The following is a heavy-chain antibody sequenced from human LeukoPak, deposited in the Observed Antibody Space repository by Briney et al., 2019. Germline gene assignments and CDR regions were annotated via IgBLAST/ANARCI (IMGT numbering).Heavy chain of an antibody. Sequence: ASVKVSCKVSGYTLTELSMHWVRQAPGKGLEWMGGFDPEDGETIYAQKFQGRVTMTEDTSTDTAYMELSSLRSEDTAVYYCATALNLGVTTYYFDYWGQGTLVTVSS. D-gene: IGHD4-17*01. CDR1: GYTLTELS. J-gene: IGHJ4*02. CDR3: ATALNLGVTTYYFDY. CDR2: FDPEDGET. V-gene: IGHV1-24*01.